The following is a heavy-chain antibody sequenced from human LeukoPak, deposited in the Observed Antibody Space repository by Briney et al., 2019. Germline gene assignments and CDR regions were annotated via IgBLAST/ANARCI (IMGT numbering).Heavy chain of an antibody. V-gene: IGHV4-31*03. CDR2: IYYSGNT. CDR1: GDSISTGGYY. Sequence: PSQTLSLTCTVSGDSISTGGYYWNWIRQLPGKGLEWIGCIYYSGNTYYNPSLQSRVTISVDTSRNMFSLRLTSATAADTALYYCARLKKAEGSLLDFWGQGSLVTVSS. J-gene: IGHJ4*02. CDR3: ARLKKAEGSLLDF.